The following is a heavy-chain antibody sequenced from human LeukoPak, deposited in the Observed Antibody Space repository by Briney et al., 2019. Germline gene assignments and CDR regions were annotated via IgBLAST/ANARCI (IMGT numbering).Heavy chain of an antibody. Sequence: PGGSLRLSCAASGFTFSSYAMSWVRQAPGKGLEWVSAISASAGSTNYADSVKGRFTISRDNSKNTLYLQMNSLRVEDTAVYYCAKEGYCGGDCYSNNWFDPWGQGTLVTVSS. V-gene: IGHV3-23*01. J-gene: IGHJ5*02. CDR1: GFTFSSYA. CDR2: ISASAGST. CDR3: AKEGYCGGDCYSNNWFDP. D-gene: IGHD2-21*01.